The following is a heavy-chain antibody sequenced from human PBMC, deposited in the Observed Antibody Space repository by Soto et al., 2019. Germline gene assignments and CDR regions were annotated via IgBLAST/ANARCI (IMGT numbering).Heavy chain of an antibody. V-gene: IGHV4-31*03. Sequence: PSETLSLTCTVSGGSISSGGYYWSWIRQHPGKGLEWIGYIYYSGSTYYNPSLKSRVTISVDTSKNQFSLKLSSVTAADTAVYYCARAEGHCSGGSCYRGLSDYWGQGTLVTVSS. D-gene: IGHD2-15*01. J-gene: IGHJ4*02. CDR2: IYYSGST. CDR1: GGSISSGGYY. CDR3: ARAEGHCSGGSCYRGLSDY.